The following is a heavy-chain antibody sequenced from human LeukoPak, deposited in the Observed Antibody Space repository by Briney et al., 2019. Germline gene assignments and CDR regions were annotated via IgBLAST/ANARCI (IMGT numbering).Heavy chain of an antibody. Sequence: ASVTVSCKVSGYTLIELSMRWVRQAPGKGLEGMGGFDPVDGETIYAQKFQGRVTMAEDTSTDTAYMELSSLRSEDTAVYYCATVGYCSNGVCYTNWFDPWGQGTLVTVSS. CDR3: ATVGYCSNGVCYTNWFDP. J-gene: IGHJ5*02. D-gene: IGHD2-8*01. CDR2: FDPVDGET. CDR1: GYTLIELS. V-gene: IGHV1-24*01.